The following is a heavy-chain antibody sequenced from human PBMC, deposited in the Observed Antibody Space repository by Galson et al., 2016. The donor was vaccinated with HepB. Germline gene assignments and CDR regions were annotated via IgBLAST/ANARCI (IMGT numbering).Heavy chain of an antibody. CDR1: GYIFKSYA. V-gene: IGHV7-4-1*02. D-gene: IGHD4-23*01. CDR3: ARWSAERAYGGNSGWFDP. Sequence: SVKVSCKASGYIFKSYAMNWVRQAPGQGLEWMGWINTNTGKSTYAQGFTGRFVFSVDTSVSTAYLQISSLKAEDTAVYYCARWSAERAYGGNSGWFDPWGQGTLVTVSS. CDR2: INTNTGKS. J-gene: IGHJ5*02.